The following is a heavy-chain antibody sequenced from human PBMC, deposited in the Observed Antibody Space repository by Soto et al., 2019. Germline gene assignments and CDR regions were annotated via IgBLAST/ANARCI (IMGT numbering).Heavy chain of an antibody. D-gene: IGHD3-10*01. J-gene: IGHJ5*02. CDR1: GGSISSFAYY. CDR2: VYYNENT. V-gene: IGHV4-39*01. Sequence: QLQLQESGPGLVRTSEALSLTCTVSGGSISSFAYYWGWIRQPPGKVLEWIGTVYYNENTYYNPSLKNRVTISVDTAKNQFSLNLRSVTAADTAIYFCARRERYYGSPGWFDPWGQGTLVTVSS. CDR3: ARRERYYGSPGWFDP.